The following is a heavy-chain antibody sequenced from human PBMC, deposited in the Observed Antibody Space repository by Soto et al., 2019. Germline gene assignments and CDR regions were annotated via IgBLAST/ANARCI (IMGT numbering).Heavy chain of an antibody. D-gene: IGHD2-21*01. CDR2: IYWDDDK. Sequence: QITLKESGPTLVKPTQTLTLTCTFSGFSLSSSGLGVGWIRQPPGKALEWLTFIYWDDDKRYSPSLKSRLTITTDTSKNQVVLTLTNMDPVDTATYYCARLVAAGITYYFDSWGQGTLLTVSS. J-gene: IGHJ4*02. V-gene: IGHV2-5*02. CDR1: GFSLSSSGLG. CDR3: ARLVAAGITYYFDS.